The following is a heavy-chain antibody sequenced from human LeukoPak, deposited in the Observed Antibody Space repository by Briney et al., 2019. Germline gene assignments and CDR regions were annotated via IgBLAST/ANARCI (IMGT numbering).Heavy chain of an antibody. J-gene: IGHJ4*02. CDR2: IYYSESS. V-gene: IGHV4-39*01. D-gene: IGHD3-22*01. CDR1: GDSISSTSHY. CDR3: ARSYYYDTSGYYDY. Sequence: PSETLSLTCTVSGDSISSTSHYWGWIRQPPGKGLEFIGSIYYSESSYPNPSLKSRVAISIDRAKNQFSLKLSSVTAADTAIYYCARSYYYDTSGYYDYWGRGTLVTVSS.